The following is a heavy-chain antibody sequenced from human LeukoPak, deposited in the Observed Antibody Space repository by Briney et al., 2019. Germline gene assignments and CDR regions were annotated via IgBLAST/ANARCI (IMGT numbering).Heavy chain of an antibody. CDR2: IQYDGSNK. CDR3: AKDLKGIAAAGTDWFDP. D-gene: IGHD6-13*01. J-gene: IGHJ5*02. Sequence: GGSLRLSCAASGFTFSSYGMHWVRQAPGKGLEWVAVIQYDGSNKYYADSVKGRFTISRDNSKNTLYLQMNSLRAEDTAVYYCAKDLKGIAAAGTDWFDPWGQGTLVTVSS. V-gene: IGHV3-30*02. CDR1: GFTFSSYG.